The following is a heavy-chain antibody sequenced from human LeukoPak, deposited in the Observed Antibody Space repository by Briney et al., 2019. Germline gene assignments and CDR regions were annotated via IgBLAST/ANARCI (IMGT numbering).Heavy chain of an antibody. CDR2: INSGGDDK. CDR3: TNGAAGRYCTSNICYR. D-gene: IGHD2-2*01. J-gene: IGHJ4*02. V-gene: IGHV3-23*01. Sequence: GGSLRLSCAASGFTFSTYSMTWVRQAPGKGLEWVSAINSGGDDKYYADSVRGRFTISRDNSKNTLYLHMNSLRAEDTAVYYCTNGAAGRYCTSNICYRWGQGTLVTVSS. CDR1: GFTFSTYS.